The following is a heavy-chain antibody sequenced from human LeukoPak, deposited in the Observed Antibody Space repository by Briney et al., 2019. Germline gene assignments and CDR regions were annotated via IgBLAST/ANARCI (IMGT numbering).Heavy chain of an antibody. V-gene: IGHV1-18*01. CDR1: GYTFTNYG. Sequence: ASAKVSCKASGYTFTNYGISWVRQAPGQGLEWMGWISVYNGNTNYAQELQGRVTMTTDTSTSTAYLELRSLRSDDTAVYYCATGGGLVPGTWFDPWGQGTLVTVSS. J-gene: IGHJ5*02. CDR2: ISVYNGNT. CDR3: ATGGGLVPGTWFDP. D-gene: IGHD6-19*01.